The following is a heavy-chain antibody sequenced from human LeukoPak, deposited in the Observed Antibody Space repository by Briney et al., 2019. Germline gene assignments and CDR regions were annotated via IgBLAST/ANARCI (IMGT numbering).Heavy chain of an antibody. J-gene: IGHJ6*03. D-gene: IGHD3-9*01. CDR3: AKDLGTYDDDLTGYVHYYFYMDV. CDR1: GFTFNDYG. V-gene: IGHV3-23*01. Sequence: GGSLRLSCAASGFTFNDYGMSWVRQAPGKGLEWVSSISASGALIYYTDSVEGRFTISRDNSKNTVYLQMSSLRAEDAAVYYCAKDLGTYDDDLTGYVHYYFYMDVWGKGTNVIVSS. CDR2: ISASGALI.